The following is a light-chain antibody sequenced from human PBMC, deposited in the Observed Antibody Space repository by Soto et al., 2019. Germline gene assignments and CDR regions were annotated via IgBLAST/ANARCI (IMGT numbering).Light chain of an antibody. CDR3: QQYGTSPST. Sequence: ENVLTQSPGTLSLSPGERATISCRASQTVSSYLTWYQQRPGQAPRLLISGASSRATGIPDRFSGSGSGTDFTLTISRLEPEDFAIYYCQQYGTSPSTFGQGTRLEIK. CDR2: GAS. CDR1: QTVSSY. J-gene: IGKJ5*01. V-gene: IGKV3-20*01.